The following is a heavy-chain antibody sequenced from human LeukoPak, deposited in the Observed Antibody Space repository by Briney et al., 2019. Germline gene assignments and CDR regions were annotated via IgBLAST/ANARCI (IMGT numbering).Heavy chain of an antibody. J-gene: IGHJ6*03. Sequence: PGGSLRLSCAASGFTFSSYAMHWVRQAPGKGLEWVAVISYDGSNKYYADSVKGRFTISRDNSKNTLYLQMNSLRAEDTAVYYCARDPRGGFYYYYYMDVWGKGTTVTVSS. CDR2: ISYDGSNK. D-gene: IGHD3-16*01. CDR1: GFTFSSYA. CDR3: ARDPRGGFYYYYYMDV. V-gene: IGHV3-30*04.